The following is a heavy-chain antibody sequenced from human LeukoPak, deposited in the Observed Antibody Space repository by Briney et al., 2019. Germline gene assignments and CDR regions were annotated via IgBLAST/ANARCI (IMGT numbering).Heavy chain of an antibody. V-gene: IGHV4-34*01. CDR1: GGSFSGYY. D-gene: IGHD5-18*01. Sequence: SETLSLTCAVYGGSFSGYYWSWIRQPPGKGLEWMGEVNHSGSTNYNPPLKSRVTIPVDTSKNQFSLKLSSVTAADTAVYYCARGGLSGYSYGYYFDYWGQGTLVTDSS. J-gene: IGHJ4*02. CDR3: ARGGLSGYSYGYYFDY. CDR2: VNHSGST.